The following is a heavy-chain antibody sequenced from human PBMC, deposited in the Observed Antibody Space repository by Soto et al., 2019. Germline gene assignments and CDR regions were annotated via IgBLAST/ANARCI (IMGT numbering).Heavy chain of an antibody. D-gene: IGHD3-16*01. CDR2: IGTAGDT. V-gene: IGHV3-13*01. J-gene: IGHJ6*02. Sequence: RLSCAASGFTFSSYDMHWVRQATGKGLEWVSAIGTAGDTYYPGSVKGRFTISRENAKNSLYLQMNSLRAGDTAVYYCARDYRFGDYSYYGMDVWGQGTTVTVSS. CDR1: GFTFSSYD. CDR3: ARDYRFGDYSYYGMDV.